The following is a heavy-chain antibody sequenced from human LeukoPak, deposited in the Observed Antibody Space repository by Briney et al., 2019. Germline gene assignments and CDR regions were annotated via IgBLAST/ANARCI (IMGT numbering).Heavy chain of an antibody. D-gene: IGHD1-26*01. V-gene: IGHV4-4*07. Sequence: PSETLSLTCAVSGGSIENNHWAWIRLPAGKGLEWIGRPHVSGNTNFNPSLKSRVTISVDTSKNQFSLKMTSMTAADTAVYFCARDPLRSSFDSWGQGILVTVAP. J-gene: IGHJ4*02. CDR2: PHVSGNT. CDR1: GGSIENNH. CDR3: ARDPLRSSFDS.